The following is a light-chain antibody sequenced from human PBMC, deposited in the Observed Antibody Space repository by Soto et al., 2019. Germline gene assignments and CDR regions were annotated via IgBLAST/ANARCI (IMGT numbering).Light chain of an antibody. CDR1: NSNIGINT. Sequence: QSVLTQPPSASGTPGQRVTISCSVSNSNIGINTVNWYQQLPGTAPKLLIYSNNQRPSGVPDRFSGSKSGTSASLAISGLQSEDEADYYCAAWDDSLNGWVFGGGTQLTLL. CDR2: SNN. CDR3: AAWDDSLNGWV. V-gene: IGLV1-44*01. J-gene: IGLJ3*02.